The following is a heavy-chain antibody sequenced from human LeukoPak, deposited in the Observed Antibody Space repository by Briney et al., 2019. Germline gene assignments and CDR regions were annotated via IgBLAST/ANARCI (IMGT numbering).Heavy chain of an antibody. V-gene: IGHV3-74*01. J-gene: IGHJ4*02. Sequence: GGSLRLSCAVSGFTFSSRLMHWVRQAPGKGLVWVALIKDGGTTNYADSVRGRFTASRDDAKNTVYLQMSSLRADDTAVYYCHPLSYVSNWGQGTLVTVSA. CDR3: HPLSYVSN. D-gene: IGHD3-22*01. CDR1: GFTFSSRL. CDR2: IKDGGTT.